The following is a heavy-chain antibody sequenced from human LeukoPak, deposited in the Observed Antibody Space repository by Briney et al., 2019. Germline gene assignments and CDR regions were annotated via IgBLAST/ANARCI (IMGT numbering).Heavy chain of an antibody. CDR2: VYHTGTT. CDR1: GGSVSIGSSY. CDR3: ARLYNHTSRYYDF. Sequence: SETLSLTCPVSGGSVSIGSSYWGWIRQPPGSGLEWIGTVYHTGTTYYNPSLRSRVTMSVDTSKNQFSLKMRSVTAADTAVYYCARLYNHTSRYYDFWGQGTLVTVSS. V-gene: IGHV4-39*01. D-gene: IGHD1-14*01. J-gene: IGHJ4*02.